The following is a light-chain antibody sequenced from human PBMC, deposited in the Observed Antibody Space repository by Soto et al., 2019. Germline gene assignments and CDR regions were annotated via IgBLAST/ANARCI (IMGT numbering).Light chain of an antibody. V-gene: IGLV1-44*01. CDR2: SNN. CDR1: SSNIGSNT. CDR3: AAWDDSLNGWV. J-gene: IGLJ3*02. Sequence: QSVLTQPPSASGTPGQRVTISCSGSSSNIGSNTVNWYQQLPGTAPKLLIYSNNQRPSGVPDRFSGSKSGTSASLAISGLPSEDEADYYGAAWDDSLNGWVFGGGTKLTVL.